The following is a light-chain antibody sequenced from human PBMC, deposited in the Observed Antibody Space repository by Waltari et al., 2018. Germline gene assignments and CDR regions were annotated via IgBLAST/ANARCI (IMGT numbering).Light chain of an antibody. CDR1: SSNVGGYTL. J-gene: IGLJ2*01. V-gene: IGLV2-23*02. CDR3: CSYAGDSTLI. Sequence: QSALTQPASVSGSPGQSITISCTGTSSNVGGYTLVSWYQQHPGKAPQLILYDVNKRPSGISHRFAGSKSGNTASLTISGLQADDESDYYCCSYAGDSTLIFGGGTKLTVL. CDR2: DVN.